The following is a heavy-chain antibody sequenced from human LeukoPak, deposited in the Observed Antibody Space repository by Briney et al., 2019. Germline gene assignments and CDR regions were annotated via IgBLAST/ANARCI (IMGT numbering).Heavy chain of an antibody. CDR1: GFTFSSYS. D-gene: IGHD6-19*01. Sequence: GGSLRLSCADSGFTFSSYSMNWVRQAPGKGLEWVSSISSSSSYIYYADSVKGRFTISRDNAKNSLYLKMNSLRADYTAVYYCSRYSSGWYSGKYFDYWGQGTLVTVSS. V-gene: IGHV3-21*01. CDR2: ISSSSSYI. CDR3: SRYSSGWYSGKYFDY. J-gene: IGHJ4*02.